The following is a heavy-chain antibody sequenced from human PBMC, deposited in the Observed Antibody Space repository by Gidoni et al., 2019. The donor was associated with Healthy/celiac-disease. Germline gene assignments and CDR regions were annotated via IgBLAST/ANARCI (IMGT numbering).Heavy chain of an antibody. CDR2: IYSGGST. V-gene: IGHV3-66*01. D-gene: IGHD1-26*01. J-gene: IGHJ1*01. CDR1: GFTVSSNY. Sequence: EVQLVESVGGLVQPGGSLRLSCAASGFTVSSNYMSWVRQAPGKGLELVSVIYSGGSTYYADSVKGRFTISRDNSKNTLYLQMNSLRAEDTAVYYCARDIAGAKEYFQHWGQGTLVTVSS. CDR3: ARDIAGAKEYFQH.